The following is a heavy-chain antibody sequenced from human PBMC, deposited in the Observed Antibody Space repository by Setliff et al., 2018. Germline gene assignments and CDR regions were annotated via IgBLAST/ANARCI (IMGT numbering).Heavy chain of an antibody. CDR1: GFTLNNAY. D-gene: IGHD2-15*01. J-gene: IGHJ4*02. V-gene: IGHV3-48*04. CDR3: ARDLGSPNYY. Sequence: GSLRLSCAASGFTLNNAYMNWVRQAPGKGLEWVSYISSSSSTIYYADSVKGRFTISRDNAKNSLYLQMNSLRAEDTAVYYCARDLGSPNYYWGQGTLVTVSS. CDR2: ISSSSSTI.